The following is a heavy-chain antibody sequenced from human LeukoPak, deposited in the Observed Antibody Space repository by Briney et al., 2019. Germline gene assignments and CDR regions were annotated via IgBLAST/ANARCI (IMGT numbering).Heavy chain of an antibody. V-gene: IGHV4-39*01. CDR2: IYYSGST. J-gene: IGHJ4*02. Sequence: PSETLSLTCTVSGGSISSSSYYWGWIRQPPGKGLEWIGSIYYSGSTYYNPSLKSRFTISVDTSKNQFPLKLSSVTAADTAVYYCARQFGGWYLEFDYWGQGTLVTVSS. CDR1: GGSISSSSYY. D-gene: IGHD6-19*01. CDR3: ARQFGGWYLEFDY.